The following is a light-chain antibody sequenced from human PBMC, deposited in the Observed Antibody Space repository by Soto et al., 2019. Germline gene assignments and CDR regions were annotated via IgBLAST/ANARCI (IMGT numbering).Light chain of an antibody. CDR2: DVS. Sequence: QSVLTQPRSVSGSPVQSVTISCTGTSSDVGGYNYVSWYQQHPGKAPKLMIYDVSKRPSGVPDRFSGSKSGNTASLTISGLQAEDEADYYCCSYAGSYTLVVFGTGTKVTVL. CDR1: SSDVGGYNY. CDR3: CSYAGSYTLVV. J-gene: IGLJ1*01. V-gene: IGLV2-11*01.